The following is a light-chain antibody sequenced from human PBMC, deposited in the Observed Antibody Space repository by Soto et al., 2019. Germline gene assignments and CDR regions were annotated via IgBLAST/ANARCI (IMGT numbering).Light chain of an antibody. V-gene: IGKV1-5*01. CDR1: QSLSRW. J-gene: IGKJ1*01. CDR2: DAS. CDR3: QQYNSYSRT. Sequence: DIQLPHSPSTLSASVGDIVTMTCRASQSLSRWLAWYQHRPGRAPKLLIYDASSLQSGVPSRFSGSGSGTEFTLTISSLQPDDFATYYCQQYNSYSRTFGQGTKVDIK.